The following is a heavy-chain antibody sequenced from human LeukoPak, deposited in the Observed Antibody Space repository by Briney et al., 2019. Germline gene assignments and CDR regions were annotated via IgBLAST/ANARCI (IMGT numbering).Heavy chain of an antibody. D-gene: IGHD2-2*01. J-gene: IGHJ4*02. CDR3: AIHCISISCHSPR. CDR1: GFTFSSSA. Sequence: PGGSLRLSCAASGFTFSSSAMSWVRQAPGKGLEWVSAISNNGGYTYYADSVQGQFTISRDNSKSTLCLQMNSLRAEDTAVYYCAIHCISISCHSPRWGQGTLVTVSS. CDR2: ISNNGGYT. V-gene: IGHV3-23*01.